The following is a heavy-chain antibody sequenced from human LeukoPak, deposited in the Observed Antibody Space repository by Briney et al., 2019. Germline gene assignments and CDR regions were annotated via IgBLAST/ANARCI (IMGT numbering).Heavy chain of an antibody. CDR1: GYTFTSYA. CDR2: INAGKGNR. CDR3: ARDTESDSDY. Sequence: ASVKVSCKASGYTFTSYAIHWVRQAPGQRLEWMGWINAGKGNREYSQKFQGRVTITVDTSASTAYMELSSLRSEDTAVYYCARDTESDSDYWGQGTLVTVSS. V-gene: IGHV1-3*01. J-gene: IGHJ4*02.